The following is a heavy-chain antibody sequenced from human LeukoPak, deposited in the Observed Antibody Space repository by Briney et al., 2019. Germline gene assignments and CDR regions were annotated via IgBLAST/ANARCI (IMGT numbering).Heavy chain of an antibody. CDR2: ISGSGLKR. Sequence: PGGSLRLSCAGSGFIFSAHGMAWVRQAPGKTLEWVSAISGSGLKRYYAESVKGRFTISRDNFNNTFFLQMNNLTADDMATFYCAKGGNYFDSSDNFNWFDSWGQGTPVTVSS. J-gene: IGHJ5*01. CDR1: GFIFSAHG. D-gene: IGHD3-22*01. CDR3: AKGGNYFDSSDNFNWFDS. V-gene: IGHV3-23*01.